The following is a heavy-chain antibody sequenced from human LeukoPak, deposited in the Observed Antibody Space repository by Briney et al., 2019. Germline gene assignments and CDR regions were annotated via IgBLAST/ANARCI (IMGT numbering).Heavy chain of an antibody. CDR2: ISGGGGST. D-gene: IGHD2-21*02. Sequence: GGSLRLSCAAPGITFSAYAMAWVRQAPGKGLEWVSGISGGGGSTYYADSVKGQFTISRDNSKNTLYLQMNSLRAEDTAVYYCAVDTKLVVVTAIRYWGQGTLVTVSS. V-gene: IGHV3-23*01. J-gene: IGHJ4*02. CDR3: AVDTKLVVVTAIRY. CDR1: GITFSAYA.